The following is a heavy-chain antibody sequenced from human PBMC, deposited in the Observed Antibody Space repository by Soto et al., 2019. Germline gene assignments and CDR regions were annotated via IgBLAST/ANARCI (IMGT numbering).Heavy chain of an antibody. CDR2: INAGNGNT. CDR1: GYTFTSYA. V-gene: IGHV1-3*01. D-gene: IGHD1-26*01. CDR3: ARGVSAGVDY. J-gene: IGHJ4*02. Sequence: GASVKVSFKASGYTFTSYAMHWLRQAPGQRLEWMGWINAGNGNTKYSQKFQGRVTITRDTSASTAYMELSSLRSEDTAVYYCARGVSAGVDYWGQGTLVTVSS.